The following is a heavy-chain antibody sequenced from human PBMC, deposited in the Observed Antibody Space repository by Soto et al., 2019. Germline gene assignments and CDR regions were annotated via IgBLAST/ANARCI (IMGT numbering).Heavy chain of an antibody. CDR3: AREGGWYVDY. CDR2: VYFSGSS. J-gene: IGHJ4*02. D-gene: IGHD6-19*01. Sequence: PSETLSLTCTVSAGSITSYYWSWIRQPPGKGLERIGYVYFSGSSKYNPSLKSRITISVDRSKNQFSLKLSSVTAADTAVYYCAREGGWYVDYWGQGTLVTVSS. CDR1: AGSITSYY. V-gene: IGHV4-59*01.